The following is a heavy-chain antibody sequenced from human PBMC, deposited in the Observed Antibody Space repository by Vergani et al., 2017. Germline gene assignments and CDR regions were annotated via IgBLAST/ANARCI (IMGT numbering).Heavy chain of an antibody. J-gene: IGHJ6*02. D-gene: IGHD1-26*01. CDR3: ARAVGGSYFYYYGMDV. CDR1: GYTFTSYY. Sequence: QVQLVQSGAEVKKPGASVKVSCKASGYTFTSYYMHWVRQAPGQGLEWMGIINPSGGSTSYAQKFQGRVTMTRDTSTSTVYMELSSLRSEDTAVYYCARAVGGSYFYYYGMDVWGQGTTVTVSS. V-gene: IGHV1-46*03. CDR2: INPSGGST.